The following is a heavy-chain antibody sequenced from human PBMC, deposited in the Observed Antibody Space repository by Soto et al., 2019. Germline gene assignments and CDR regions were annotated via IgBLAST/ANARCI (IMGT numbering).Heavy chain of an antibody. D-gene: IGHD4-17*01. Sequence: GGSLRLSCAASGFTFSSYGMHWVRQAPGKGLEWVAVIWYDGSNKYYADSVKGRFTISRDNSKNTLYLQMNSLRAEDTAVYYCARTNYGDYYYYGMDVWGQGTTVTVSS. CDR1: GFTFSSYG. CDR3: ARTNYGDYYYYGMDV. J-gene: IGHJ6*02. V-gene: IGHV3-33*01. CDR2: IWYDGSNK.